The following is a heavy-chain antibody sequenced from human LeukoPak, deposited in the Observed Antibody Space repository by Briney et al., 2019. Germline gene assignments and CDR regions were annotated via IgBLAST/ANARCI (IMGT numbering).Heavy chain of an antibody. V-gene: IGHV4-30-4*08. D-gene: IGHD6-6*01. CDR2: IYYSGST. Sequence: SQTLSLTCTVSGGSISSGDYYWSWIRQPPGKGLEWIGYIYYSGSTYYNPSLKSRVTISVDTSKNQFSLKLSSVTAADTAVYYCAREVLYGSSGKDYWGQGTLVTVSS. CDR3: AREVLYGSSGKDY. CDR1: GGSISSGDYY. J-gene: IGHJ4*02.